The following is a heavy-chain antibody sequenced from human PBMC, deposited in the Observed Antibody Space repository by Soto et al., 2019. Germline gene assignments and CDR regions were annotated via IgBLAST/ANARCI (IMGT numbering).Heavy chain of an antibody. V-gene: IGHV4-30-2*01. CDR3: ARCGHSGGYFTSYFDS. Sequence: SETLSLTCAVSGASISSGDYSWTWIRQPPGRGLEWIGYIYHSGNTYYNPSLKSRVTISVVRSKNQFFLDLNYVTAADTAVYYCARCGHSGGYFTSYFDSCAQGTLVTVSS. J-gene: IGHJ4*02. CDR1: GASISSGDYS. CDR2: IYHSGNT. D-gene: IGHD3-22*01.